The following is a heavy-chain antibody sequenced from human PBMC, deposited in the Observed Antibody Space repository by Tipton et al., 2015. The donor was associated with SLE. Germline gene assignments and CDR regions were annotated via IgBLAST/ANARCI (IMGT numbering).Heavy chain of an antibody. D-gene: IGHD2-2*02. CDR2: INHSGST. CDR1: GGSFSGYY. J-gene: IGHJ4*02. V-gene: IGHV4-34*01. Sequence: TLSLTCAVYGGSFSGYYWSWIRQPPGKGLEWIGEINHSGSTNYNPSLKSRVTISVDTSKNQFSLKLSSVTAADTAVYYCAREGDIVAVPAAIPFDYWGQGTLVTVSS. CDR3: AREGDIVAVPAAIPFDY.